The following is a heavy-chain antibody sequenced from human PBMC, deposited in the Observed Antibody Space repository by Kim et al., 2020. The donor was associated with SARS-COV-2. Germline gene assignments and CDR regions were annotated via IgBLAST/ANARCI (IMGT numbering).Heavy chain of an antibody. CDR1: GFTFSTYP. Sequence: GGSLRLSCAASGFTFSTYPMHWVRQAPGKGLEWVSVISSDGSNKFHADSMKGRFTISRDNSKNTLYLQMNSLRAEDTAVYYCARDFPYLDSWGQGTLVTFSS. V-gene: IGHV3-30-3*01. CDR2: ISSDGSNK. CDR3: ARDFPYLDS. J-gene: IGHJ4*02.